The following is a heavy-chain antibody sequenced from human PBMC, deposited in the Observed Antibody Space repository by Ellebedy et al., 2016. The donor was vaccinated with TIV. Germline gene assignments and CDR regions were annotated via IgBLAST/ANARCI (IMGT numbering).Heavy chain of an antibody. Sequence: AASVKVSCKASGGTFSSYSMIWVRQAPGQGLEWMGGIIPIFGTPDYAQSFQGRVTITADTSTSTAYLALSSLGSEDPAVYYLARGTYSSSWYGMDFWGQGTPVTVSS. CDR3: ARGTYSSSWYGMDF. V-gene: IGHV1-69*06. D-gene: IGHD6-13*01. CDR1: GGTFSSYS. CDR2: IIPIFGTP. J-gene: IGHJ4*02.